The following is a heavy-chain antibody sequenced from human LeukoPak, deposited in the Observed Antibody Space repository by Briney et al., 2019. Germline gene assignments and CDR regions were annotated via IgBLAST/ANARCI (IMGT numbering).Heavy chain of an antibody. Sequence: GGSLRLSCAASGSTFSSYSMHWVRQAPGKGLEWVSSISSSSSYIYYADSVKGRFTISRDNAKNSLYLQMNSLRAEDTAVYYCASGEERITIFGVVKTTDYWGQGTLVTVSS. CDR1: GSTFSSYS. CDR3: ASGEERITIFGVVKTTDY. CDR2: ISSSSSYI. D-gene: IGHD3-3*01. V-gene: IGHV3-21*01. J-gene: IGHJ4*02.